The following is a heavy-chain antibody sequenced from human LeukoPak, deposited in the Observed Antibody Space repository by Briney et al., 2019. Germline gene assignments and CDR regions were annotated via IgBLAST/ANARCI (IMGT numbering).Heavy chain of an antibody. D-gene: IGHD3-3*01. V-gene: IGHV1-46*01. J-gene: IGHJ6*02. CDR1: GYTFTSYG. Sequence: GASVKVSCKASGYTFTSYGISWVRQAPGQGLEWMGIINPSGGSTSYAQKFQGRVTMTRDTSTSTVYMELSSLRSEDTAVYYCAREKKRFLEWLSDYYGMDVWGQGTTVTVSS. CDR2: INPSGGST. CDR3: AREKKRFLEWLSDYYGMDV.